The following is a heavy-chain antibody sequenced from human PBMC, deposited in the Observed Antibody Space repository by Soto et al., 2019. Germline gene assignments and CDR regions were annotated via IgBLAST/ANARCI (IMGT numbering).Heavy chain of an antibody. D-gene: IGHD2-2*01. CDR1: GGTFSSYA. J-gene: IGHJ6*02. CDR2: IIPISGTD. CDR3: ARSQGSSTSLEIYYYYYYGMDV. Sequence: QVQLVQSGAEVKKPGSSVKVSCKASGGTFSSYAISWVRQAPGQGLEWKGGIIPISGTDNYARKFQGRVTITAEQSTSTDYLELSSLRSEETAVYYCARSQGSSTSLEIYYYYYYGMDVWGQGTTVTVSS. V-gene: IGHV1-69*01.